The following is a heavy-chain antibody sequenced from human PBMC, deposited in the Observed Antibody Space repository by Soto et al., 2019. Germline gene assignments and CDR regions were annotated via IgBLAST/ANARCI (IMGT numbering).Heavy chain of an antibody. Sequence: SETLSLTCTVSGGSISSYYWSWIRQPPGKGLEWIGYIYYSGSTNYNPSLKSRVTISVDTSKNQFSLKLSSVTAADTAVYYCARVAHIVATIMPRNWYFDLWGRGTLVT. D-gene: IGHD5-12*01. CDR3: ARVAHIVATIMPRNWYFDL. J-gene: IGHJ2*01. V-gene: IGHV4-59*01. CDR2: IYYSGST. CDR1: GGSISSYY.